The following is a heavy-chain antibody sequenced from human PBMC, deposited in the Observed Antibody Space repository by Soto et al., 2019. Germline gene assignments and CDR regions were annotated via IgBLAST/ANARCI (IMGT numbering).Heavy chain of an antibody. CDR3: VKGRGANCRDPTCYMFDS. J-gene: IGHJ4*02. D-gene: IGHD2-2*01. CDR1: GFTFSSYG. Sequence: VQLAESGGGVVQPGRSLRLSCVASGFTFSSYGMSWVRQAPGKGLEWVAVISNDGNYDFYADSVKGRFTMSRDNSKNTLLLQMNSLKPEDTALYFCVKGRGANCRDPTCYMFDSWGQGERVTVS. CDR2: ISNDGNYD. V-gene: IGHV3-30*18.